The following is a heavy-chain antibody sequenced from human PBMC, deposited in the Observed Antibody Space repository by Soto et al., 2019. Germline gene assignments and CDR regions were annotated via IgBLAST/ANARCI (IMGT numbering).Heavy chain of an antibody. V-gene: IGHV1-69*13. D-gene: IGHD2-21*02. CDR1: GGTFSSYA. J-gene: IGHJ5*02. CDR2: IIPIFGTA. Sequence: ASVKVSCKASGGTFSSYAISWVRQAPGQGLEWMGGIIPIFGTANYAQKFQGRVTITADESTSTAYMELSSLRSEDTAVYYCARDRNNCGGDCDAEWFDPWGQGTLVTVSS. CDR3: ARDRNNCGGDCDAEWFDP.